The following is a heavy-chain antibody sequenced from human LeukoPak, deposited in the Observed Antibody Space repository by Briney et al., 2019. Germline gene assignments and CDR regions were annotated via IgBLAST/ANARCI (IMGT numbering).Heavy chain of an antibody. Sequence: ASVKVPCKASGYTFTGYYMHWVRQAPGQGLEWMGWINPDSGGTNYAQKFQGRVTMTRDTSISTAYMELSSLRSEDTAVYYCARDGSGYGEYWGQGTLVTVSS. D-gene: IGHD5-12*01. CDR1: GYTFTGYY. J-gene: IGHJ4*02. CDR2: INPDSGGT. CDR3: ARDGSGYGEY. V-gene: IGHV1-2*02.